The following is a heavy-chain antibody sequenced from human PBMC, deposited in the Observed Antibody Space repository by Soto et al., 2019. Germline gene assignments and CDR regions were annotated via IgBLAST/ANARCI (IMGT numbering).Heavy chain of an antibody. J-gene: IGHJ6*02. V-gene: IGHV1-8*01. CDR3: ARGLGYCSSTSCYTVYYYYGMDV. Sequence: ASVKVSCKASGGTFSSYDINWVRQATGQGLEWMGWMNPNSGNTGYAQKFQGRVTMTRNTSISTAYMELSSLRSEDTAVYYCARGLGYCSSTSCYTVYYYYGMDVWGQGTTVTVSS. CDR2: MNPNSGNT. CDR1: GGTFSSYD. D-gene: IGHD2-2*02.